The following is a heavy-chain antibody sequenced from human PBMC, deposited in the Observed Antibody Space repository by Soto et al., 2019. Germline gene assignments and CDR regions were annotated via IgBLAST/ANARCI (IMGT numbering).Heavy chain of an antibody. CDR2: IYATGTT. CDR1: GASISGFY. D-gene: IGHD1-1*01. Sequence: TLSLTCTVSGASISGFYWSWIRKSAGKGLEWIGRIYATGTTDYNPSLKSRVMMSVDTSKKQFSLKLRSVTAADTAVYYCARDGTKTLRDWFDPWGQGISVTVSS. CDR3: ARDGTKTLRDWFDP. J-gene: IGHJ5*02. V-gene: IGHV4-4*07.